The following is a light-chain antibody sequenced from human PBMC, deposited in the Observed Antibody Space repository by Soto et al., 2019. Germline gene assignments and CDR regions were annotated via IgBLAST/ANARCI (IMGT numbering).Light chain of an antibody. V-gene: IGKV3-20*01. J-gene: IGKJ1*01. Sequence: ERVMTQSPGTLSLSPGERATLSCRASQSVSSSYLAWYQQKPGQAPRLLIYGASSRATGIPDRFSGSGSGTDFTLTISRLEPEDFAVYYCQQYGSSPQTFGQGTKVDIK. CDR2: GAS. CDR1: QSVSSSY. CDR3: QQYGSSPQT.